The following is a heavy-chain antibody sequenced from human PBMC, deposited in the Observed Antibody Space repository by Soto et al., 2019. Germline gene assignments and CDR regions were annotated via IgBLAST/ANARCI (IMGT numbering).Heavy chain of an antibody. J-gene: IGHJ5*02. CDR1: GGSISSSSYY. CDR2: IYYSGST. D-gene: IGHD3-10*01. CDR3: ARHLGLYYYGSGSYRFDP. Sequence: QLQLQESGPGLVKPSETLSLTCTVSGGSISSSSYYWGWIRQPPGKGLEWIGSIYYSGSTYYNPSLKSRVTISVDTSKNQFSLKLSSVTAADTAVYYCARHLGLYYYGSGSYRFDPWGQGTLVTVS. V-gene: IGHV4-39*01.